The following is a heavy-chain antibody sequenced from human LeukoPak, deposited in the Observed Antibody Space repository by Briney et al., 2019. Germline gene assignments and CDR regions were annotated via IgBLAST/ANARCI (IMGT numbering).Heavy chain of an antibody. CDR3: AAVSVDYGDSSFDF. V-gene: IGHV3-15*01. D-gene: IGHD4-17*01. Sequence: GGSLRLSCAASGFNFSNAWMNWVRQAPGKGLEWVGRIKSILGGATTDYAAPVKGRFSISRDDSKTTWYLQMNSLKTEDTALYYCAAVSVDYGDSSFDFWGQGTLVTVSS. J-gene: IGHJ4*02. CDR2: IKSILGGATT. CDR1: GFNFSNAW.